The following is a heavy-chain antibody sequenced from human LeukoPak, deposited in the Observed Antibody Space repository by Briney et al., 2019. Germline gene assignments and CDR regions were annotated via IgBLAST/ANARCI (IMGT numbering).Heavy chain of an antibody. J-gene: IGHJ3*02. D-gene: IGHD5-18*01. CDR3: ARAVGGYPPRPAFDI. CDR2: ISYDGSNK. CDR1: GFTFSSYA. Sequence: GGSLRLSCAASGFTFSSYAMHWVRQAPGKGLEWVAVISYDGSNKYYADSVKGRFTISRDNSKNTLYLQMNSLRAEDTAVYYCARAVGGYPPRPAFDIWGQGTMVTVSS. V-gene: IGHV3-30*01.